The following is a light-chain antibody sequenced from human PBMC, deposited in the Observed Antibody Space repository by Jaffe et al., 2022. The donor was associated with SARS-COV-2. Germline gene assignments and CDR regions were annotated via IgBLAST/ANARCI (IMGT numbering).Light chain of an antibody. CDR3: QQTKGYPIT. CDR1: EDVGSY. V-gene: IGKV1-9*01. Sequence: DIQLTQSPSFLSASVGDRITISCRASEDVGSYLAWYQQKPGKAPKLLIYPASTLQTGVPSRFSGSVSGTEVSLTISSLQPEDFATYYCQQTKGYPITFGQGTRLEI. CDR2: PAS. J-gene: IGKJ5*01.